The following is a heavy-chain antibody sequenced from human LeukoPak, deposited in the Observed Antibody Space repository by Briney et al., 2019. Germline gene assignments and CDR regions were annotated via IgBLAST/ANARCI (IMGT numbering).Heavy chain of an antibody. CDR2: IKQDGSEK. CDR1: GFTFSSYD. Sequence: GGSLRLSCAASGFTFSSYDMNWVRQAPGKGLEWVANIKQDGSEKYYVDSVKGRFTISRDNAKNSLYLQMNSLRAEDTAVYYCARIVVVAAEVDYWGQGTLVTVSS. D-gene: IGHD2-15*01. CDR3: ARIVVVAAEVDY. J-gene: IGHJ4*02. V-gene: IGHV3-7*01.